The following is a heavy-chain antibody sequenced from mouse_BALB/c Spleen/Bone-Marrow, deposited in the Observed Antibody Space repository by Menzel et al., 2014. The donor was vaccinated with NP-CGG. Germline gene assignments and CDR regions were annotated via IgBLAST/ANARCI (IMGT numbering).Heavy chain of an antibody. V-gene: IGHV2-6*02. J-gene: IGHJ4*01. CDR2: IWSDGIT. Sequence: VKLVESGPGLVAPSQSLSITCTVSGFSLANYGVHWVRQPPGKGLEWLVVIWSDGITTYNSALKSRLSISKDNSKSQVFLKMNSLQTDDTAMYYCARYGNYAMDYWGQGASVTVSS. CDR1: GFSLANYG. CDR3: ARYGNYAMDY. D-gene: IGHD2-1*01.